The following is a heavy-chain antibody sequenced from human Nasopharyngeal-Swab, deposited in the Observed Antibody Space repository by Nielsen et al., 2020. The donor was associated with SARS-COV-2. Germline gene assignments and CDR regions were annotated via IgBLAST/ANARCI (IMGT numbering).Heavy chain of an antibody. D-gene: IGHD6-19*01. CDR1: GFTFSSYS. CDR2: ISSSSSTI. Sequence: GESLKISCAASGFTFSSYSMNWVRQAPGKGLEWVSYISSSSSTIYYADSVKGRFTISRDNSKNTLYLQMNSLRAEDTAVYYCARPPAVAGNPFDPWGQGTLVTVSS. J-gene: IGHJ5*02. CDR3: ARPPAVAGNPFDP. V-gene: IGHV3-48*01.